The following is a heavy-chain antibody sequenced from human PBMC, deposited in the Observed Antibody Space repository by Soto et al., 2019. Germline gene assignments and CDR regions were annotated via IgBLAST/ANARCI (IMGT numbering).Heavy chain of an antibody. Sequence: QVQLQQWGAGLLKPSETLSPTCAVYGAAFSGYSWCWLRQPPGKGLQWIGEINHSGSTNENPSLKSRVTMSVDASKNQYSLRLSSVTTAERAGYYCSRFWNWSFDLWGRGTLVPVSS. CDR2: INHSGST. CDR3: SRFWNWSFDL. D-gene: IGHD1-1*01. V-gene: IGHV4-34*01. CDR1: GAAFSGYS. J-gene: IGHJ2*01.